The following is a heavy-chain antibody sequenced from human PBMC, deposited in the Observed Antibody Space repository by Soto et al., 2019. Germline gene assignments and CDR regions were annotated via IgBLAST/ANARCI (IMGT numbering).Heavy chain of an antibody. CDR3: AREYSSSWDVAFDI. J-gene: IGHJ3*02. D-gene: IGHD6-13*01. V-gene: IGHV3-30*03. CDR1: GFTFSSYG. CDR2: ISYDGSNK. Sequence: PGGSLRLSCAASGFTFSSYGMHWVRQAPGKGLEWVAVISYDGSNKYYADSVKGRFTISRDNSKNTLYLQMNSLRAEDTAVYYCAREYSSSWDVAFDIWGQGTMVTVSS.